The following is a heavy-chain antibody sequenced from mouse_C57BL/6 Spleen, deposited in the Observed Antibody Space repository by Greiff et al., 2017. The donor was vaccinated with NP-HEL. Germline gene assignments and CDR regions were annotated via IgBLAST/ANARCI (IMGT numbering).Heavy chain of an antibody. J-gene: IGHJ2*01. CDR1: GYAFSSSW. CDR3: ASNFDY. CDR2: IYPGDGDT. V-gene: IGHV1-82*01. Sequence: VKLMESGPELVKPGASVKISCKASGYAFSSSWMNWVKQRPGKGLEWIGRIYPGDGDTNYNGKFKGKATLTADKSSSTAYMQLISLTSEDSAVYFCASNFDYWGQGTTLTVSS.